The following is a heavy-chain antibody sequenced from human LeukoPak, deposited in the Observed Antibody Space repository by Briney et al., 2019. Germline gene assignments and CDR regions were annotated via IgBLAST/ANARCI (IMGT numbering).Heavy chain of an antibody. Sequence: SETLSLTCTVSGGSISSYYWSWIRQPPGKGLEWIGYIYYSGSTNYNPSLKSRVTISVDTSKNQFSLKLSSVTAADTAVYYCARDGRYFDWLPHYYYYGMDVWGQGTTVTVSS. J-gene: IGHJ6*02. CDR3: ARDGRYFDWLPHYYYYGMDV. CDR2: IYYSGST. V-gene: IGHV4-59*12. D-gene: IGHD3-9*01. CDR1: GGSISSYY.